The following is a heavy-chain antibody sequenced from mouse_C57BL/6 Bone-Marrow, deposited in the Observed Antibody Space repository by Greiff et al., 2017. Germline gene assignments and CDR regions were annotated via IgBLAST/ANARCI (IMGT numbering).Heavy chain of an antibody. J-gene: IGHJ2*01. Sequence: VMLVESGGGLVKPGGSLKLSCAASGFTFSSYTMSWVRQNPETRLEWVATISGGGGNTYYPDSVKGRFTIARDNAKNTLYLQMSSLRSEDTALDYCARLKPHYGSSYHYCDYWGQGTTLTVSS. V-gene: IGHV5-9*01. CDR2: ISGGGGNT. CDR3: ARLKPHYGSSYHYCDY. D-gene: IGHD1-1*01. CDR1: GFTFSSYT.